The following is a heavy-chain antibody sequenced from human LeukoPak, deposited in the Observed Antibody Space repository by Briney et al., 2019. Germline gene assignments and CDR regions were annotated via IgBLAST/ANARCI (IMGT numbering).Heavy chain of an antibody. Sequence: GGSLRLSCAASGFTLSSYAMSWVRQAPGKGLEWVSVISSSGGSTYYADSVKGRFTISRDNSKNTLYLQMNSLRAEDTAVYYCAKKGWFGELASYYFDYWGQGTLVTVSS. J-gene: IGHJ4*02. D-gene: IGHD3-10*01. CDR1: GFTLSSYA. V-gene: IGHV3-23*01. CDR3: AKKGWFGELASYYFDY. CDR2: ISSSGGST.